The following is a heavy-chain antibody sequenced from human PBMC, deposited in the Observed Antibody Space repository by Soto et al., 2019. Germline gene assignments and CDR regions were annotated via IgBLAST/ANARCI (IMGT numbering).Heavy chain of an antibody. CDR3: ARVTPGNNLYYFSGLDF. V-gene: IGHV3-30-3*01. Sequence: GGSLRLSCVASGFTFDTYGIHWVRQAPGKGLQWVALISYEGSNTYYADSVRGRFTISRDNSKNTLYLQMNTLRPEDTGLYYCARVTPGNNLYYFSGLDFWGQGTSVTVSS. CDR2: ISYEGSNT. D-gene: IGHD1-1*01. CDR1: GFTFDTYG. J-gene: IGHJ6*02.